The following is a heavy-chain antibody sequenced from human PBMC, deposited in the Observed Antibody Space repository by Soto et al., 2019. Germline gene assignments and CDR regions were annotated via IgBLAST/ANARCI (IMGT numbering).Heavy chain of an antibody. CDR1: GFSLRRSGVG. Sequence: QITLWESGPTLVKPTQTLTLTCTFSGFSLRRSGVGVGWIRQPPGKALEWLALIYWNDDRRYNPSRKSRLTITKDTSKNQVVLTVTNMDPVDTATYYGAHSLRGYSGYDYTPYFDYWGRGTLVTVSS. CDR2: IYWNDDR. V-gene: IGHV2-5*01. J-gene: IGHJ4*02. D-gene: IGHD5-12*01. CDR3: AHSLRGYSGYDYTPYFDY.